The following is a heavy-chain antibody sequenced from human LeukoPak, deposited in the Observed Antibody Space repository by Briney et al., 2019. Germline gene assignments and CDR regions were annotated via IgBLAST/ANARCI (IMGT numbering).Heavy chain of an antibody. D-gene: IGHD3-16*01. CDR2: IYHSGST. CDR1: GYSISSGYY. J-gene: IGHJ5*02. Sequence: PSETLSLTCAVSGYSISSGYYWGWIRQPPGKGLEWIGSIYHSGSTYYNPSLKSRVTISVDTSKNQFSLKLSSVNAADTAVYYCAAGGPGDWFDPWGQRTLVTVSS. CDR3: AAGGPGDWFDP. V-gene: IGHV4-38-2*01.